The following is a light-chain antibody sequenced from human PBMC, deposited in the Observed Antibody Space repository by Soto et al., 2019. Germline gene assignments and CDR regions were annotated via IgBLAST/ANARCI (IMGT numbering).Light chain of an antibody. CDR3: QQRLTGPWT. CDR1: QSVSSSY. CDR2: AAS. V-gene: IGKV3D-20*02. Sequence: EIVLTQSPGTLSLSPGERATLSCRASQSVSSSYLVWHQQKPGQAPRLLIYAASRRATGIPDRFSGSGSGTDFTLTISRLEPEDFASYYCQQRLTGPWTFGQGTRVEI. J-gene: IGKJ1*01.